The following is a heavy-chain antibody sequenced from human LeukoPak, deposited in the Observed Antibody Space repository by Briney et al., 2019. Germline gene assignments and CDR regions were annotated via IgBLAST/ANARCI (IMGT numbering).Heavy chain of an antibody. V-gene: IGHV3-21*01. CDR3: ARDRAYCRGGRCYSEGLGHMDV. J-gene: IGHJ6*03. D-gene: IGHD2-15*01. CDR2: ITSSSTYK. Sequence: PGGSLRLSCAASGFTFTSYTMSWVRRSPGKGLVWVLSITSSSTYKSYAESLRGRLTITRDNAKNSMYLQMNSLRAEDTAVYYCARDRAYCRGGRCYSEGLGHMDVWGKGTTVTVSS. CDR1: GFTFTSYT.